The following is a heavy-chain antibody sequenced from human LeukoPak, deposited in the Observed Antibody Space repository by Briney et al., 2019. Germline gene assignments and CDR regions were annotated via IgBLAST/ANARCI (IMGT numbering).Heavy chain of an antibody. D-gene: IGHD3-3*01. CDR2: MYYSGST. CDR1: GDSFSGYF. J-gene: IGHJ4*02. CDR3: ARGGITIFGVTIEGFDY. V-gene: IGHV4-59*01. Sequence: PSETLSLTCTVSGDSFSGYFWNWIRQVPGKGLEWIGYMYYSGSTKYNPSLKSRVTISVDTPKNQFSLKLTSVTAADTAVYYCARGGITIFGVTIEGFDYWGPGTLVTVSS.